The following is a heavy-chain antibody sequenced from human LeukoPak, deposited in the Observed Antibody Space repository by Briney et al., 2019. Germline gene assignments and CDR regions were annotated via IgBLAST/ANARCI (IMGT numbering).Heavy chain of an antibody. CDR3: AKERIAVAGALCAY. CDR2: ISGSGDST. V-gene: IGHV3-23*01. CDR1: GFTFSSYA. J-gene: IGHJ4*02. Sequence: GGSLRLSCAASGFTFSSYAMSWVRQAPGKGLEWVSAISGSGDSTYYADSVKGRFTITRDNSKNTLYLQMNSLRAEDTAVYYCAKERIAVAGALCAYWGQGTLVTVSS. D-gene: IGHD6-19*01.